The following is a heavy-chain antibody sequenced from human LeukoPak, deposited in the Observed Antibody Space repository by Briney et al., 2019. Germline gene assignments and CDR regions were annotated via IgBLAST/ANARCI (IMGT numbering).Heavy chain of an antibody. V-gene: IGHV1-8*01. J-gene: IGHJ6*02. CDR3: ARGPFYDTLPGEYFYAMDV. CDR1: GYTLTYYD. Sequence: GASVKVSCKASGYTLTYYDINWVRQATGQGLEWMGRMDPNSGDTDYAENFQGRLTMTRDTPIGTAYMELRSLRSEDTAIYYCARGPFYDTLPGEYFYAMDVWGRGTTVTVSS. CDR2: MDPNSGDT. D-gene: IGHD3-9*01.